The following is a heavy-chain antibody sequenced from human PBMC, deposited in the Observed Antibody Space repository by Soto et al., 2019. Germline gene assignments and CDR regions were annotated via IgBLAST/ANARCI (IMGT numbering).Heavy chain of an antibody. CDR2: ISYDGSNK. D-gene: IGHD2-2*01. CDR1: GFTFSSYG. CDR3: AKDSYCIGPSCYSKDSDI. V-gene: IGHV3-30*18. Sequence: GGSLRLSCAASGFTFSSYGMHWVLQAPGKGLEWVAVISYDGSNKYYADSVKGRFTISRDNSKNTLYLQMNSLRVEDTAVYYCAKDSYCIGPSCYSKDSDIWGQGTVVTV. J-gene: IGHJ3*02.